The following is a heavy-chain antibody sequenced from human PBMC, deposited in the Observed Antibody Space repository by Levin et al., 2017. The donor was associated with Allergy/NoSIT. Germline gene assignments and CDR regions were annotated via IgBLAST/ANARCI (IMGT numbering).Heavy chain of an antibody. CDR2: ISGSGSST. J-gene: IGHJ4*02. D-gene: IGHD4-17*01. CDR3: AKGRVYGDYNFDY. V-gene: IGHV3-23*01. Sequence: GESLKISCAASGFTFSSYAMSWVRQAPGKGLEWVSGISGSGSSTYYADSVKGRFTISRDNSKNTLYLQMNSLRAEDTAIYYCAKGRVYGDYNFDYWGQGTLVTVSS. CDR1: GFTFSSYA.